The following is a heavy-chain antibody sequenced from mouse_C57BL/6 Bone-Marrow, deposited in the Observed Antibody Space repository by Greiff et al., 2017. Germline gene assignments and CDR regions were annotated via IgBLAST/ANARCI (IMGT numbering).Heavy chain of an antibody. J-gene: IGHJ2*01. CDR1: GFNIKNTY. CDR3: SSFDGNYFDF. V-gene: IGHV14-4*01. D-gene: IGHD2-3*01. CDR2: IDPENGDT. Sequence: VQLQQSVAELVRPGASVKLSCTASGFNIKNTYMHWVKQRPEQGLEWIGWIDPENGDTEYASKFQGKATITSDTSSNTAYLQLSSLTSEDTAVYYCSSFDGNYFDFWGQGTPLTVAS.